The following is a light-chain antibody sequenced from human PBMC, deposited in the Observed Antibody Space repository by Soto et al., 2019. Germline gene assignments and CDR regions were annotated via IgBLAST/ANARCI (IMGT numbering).Light chain of an antibody. CDR1: SSAFGAYNY. V-gene: IGLV2-8*01. Sequence: QSALTQPPSASGSPGQSVTISCTGTSSAFGAYNYVSWYQQHPGKAPKLMIYEVIQRPSGVPDRFSGSKSGNTASLTVSGVQAEDEADYYCSSYAASNLLFGTGTKVTVL. CDR2: EVI. CDR3: SSYAASNLL. J-gene: IGLJ1*01.